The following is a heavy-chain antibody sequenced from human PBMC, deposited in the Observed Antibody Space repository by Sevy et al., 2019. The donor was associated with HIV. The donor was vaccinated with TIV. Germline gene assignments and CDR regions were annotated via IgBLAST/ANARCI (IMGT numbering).Heavy chain of an antibody. CDR2: TYYRSKWYN. V-gene: IGHV6-1*01. CDR1: GDSVSSIRTS. CDR3: AERTNDVFYYGMDV. Sequence: QSQTFSLNCAISGDSVSSIRTSWNWIRQSPSRGLEWVGRTYYRSKWYNDYATSVKSRITINADTSKNQVSLQLNSVTPEDTAVYYCAERTNDVFYYGMDVWGQGTTVTVSS. J-gene: IGHJ6*02.